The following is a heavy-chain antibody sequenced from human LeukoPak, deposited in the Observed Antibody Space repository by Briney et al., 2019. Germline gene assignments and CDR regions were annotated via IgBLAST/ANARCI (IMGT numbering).Heavy chain of an antibody. CDR3: ARDLNWA. CDR1: GFTFSSYA. Sequence: PGGSLRLSCAASGFTFSSYAMHWVRQAPGKGLEWVAVISYDGSNKYYADSVKGRFTISRDNSKNTLYLQMNSLRAEDTAVYYCARDLNWAWSQGTLVTVSS. V-gene: IGHV3-30-3*01. CDR2: ISYDGSNK. J-gene: IGHJ5*02. D-gene: IGHD3/OR15-3a*01.